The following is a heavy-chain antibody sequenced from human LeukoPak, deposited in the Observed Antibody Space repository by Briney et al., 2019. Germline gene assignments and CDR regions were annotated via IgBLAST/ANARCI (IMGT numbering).Heavy chain of an antibody. V-gene: IGHV1-69*05. CDR2: IIPIFGTA. Sequence: ASVKVSCKASGGTFSSYAISWVRQAPGQGLEWMGRIIPIFGTANYAQKFQGRVTITTDESTSTAYMELSSLRSEDTAVYYCAKVLGAARRWDAFDIWGQGTMVTVSS. D-gene: IGHD3-3*02. CDR1: GGTFSSYA. J-gene: IGHJ3*02. CDR3: AKVLGAARRWDAFDI.